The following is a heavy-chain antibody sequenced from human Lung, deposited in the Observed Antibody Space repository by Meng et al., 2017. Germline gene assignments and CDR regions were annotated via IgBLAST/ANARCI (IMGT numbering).Heavy chain of an antibody. D-gene: IGHD3-10*01. J-gene: IGHJ4*02. CDR3: VSERGGGSFDY. CDR2: ISAYNGNT. Sequence: QVQVVQSGAEVKEPGASVKVSCKASGYTFTTYGLSWVRQAPGQGLEWMGWISAYNGNTKYAQKVQGRVTMTRDTSTTTAYMELRNLRSDDTAVYYCVSERGGGSFDYWGQGTRVTVAS. CDR1: GYTFTTYG. V-gene: IGHV1-18*01.